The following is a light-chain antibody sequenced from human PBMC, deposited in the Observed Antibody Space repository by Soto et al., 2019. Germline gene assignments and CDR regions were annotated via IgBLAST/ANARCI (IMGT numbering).Light chain of an antibody. CDR3: QNYNSAPWT. CDR2: AAS. Sequence: DIQMTQSPSSLSASVGDRVTITCRASQGITDYLAWYQQKPGQVPNLLIYAASTLQSGVPSRFSGSGSGTDFTLPITGLQPEDVATYYCQNYNSAPWTFGQGTKVEIK. J-gene: IGKJ1*01. V-gene: IGKV1-27*01. CDR1: QGITDY.